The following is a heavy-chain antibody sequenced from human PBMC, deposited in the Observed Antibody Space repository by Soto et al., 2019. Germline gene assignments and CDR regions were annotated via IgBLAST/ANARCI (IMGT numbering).Heavy chain of an antibody. J-gene: IGHJ4*02. CDR2: NHHPGST. V-gene: IGHV4-31*03. CDR3: ATGDLTAGELFFGY. Sequence: QVQLQESGPGLVKPSQTLSLTCTVSGGSVTSGGYYCNWIRQHPGKGLEWIGYNHHPGSTFYNPSLRSRVTISEDTSKNQFSLKMTSVTAADTAVYYCATGDLTAGELFFGYWGKGMLVTVYS. D-gene: IGHD3-10*01. CDR1: GGSVTSGGYY.